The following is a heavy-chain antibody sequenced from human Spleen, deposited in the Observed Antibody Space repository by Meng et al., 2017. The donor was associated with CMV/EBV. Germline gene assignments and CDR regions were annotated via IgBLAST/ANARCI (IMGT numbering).Heavy chain of an antibody. CDR1: GFTFSSYE. D-gene: IGHD3-16*01. J-gene: IGHJ4*02. CDR2: ISASGNII. Sequence: GESLKISCAASGFTFSSYEMNWVRQAPVKGLEWISYISASGNIIYDAESVKGRFTISRDNASNSMYLQLNSLRAEDTAVYYCARESGPQYYVDTRGFAVWGQGTLVTVSS. V-gene: IGHV3-48*03. CDR3: ARESGPQYYVDTRGFAV.